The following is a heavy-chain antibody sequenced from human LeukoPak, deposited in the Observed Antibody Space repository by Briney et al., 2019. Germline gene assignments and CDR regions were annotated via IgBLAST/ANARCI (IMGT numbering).Heavy chain of an antibody. Sequence: GGSLRLSCAASGFTFSRYALHWVRQAPGKGLEWVAVISFDATKAYYGDAVKGRFSISRDNSNSTLFLQMNSLRENDTAVYHCARGRGATKKYWGQGTLVTVSS. J-gene: IGHJ4*02. CDR3: ARGRGATKKY. CDR2: ISFDATKA. V-gene: IGHV3-30*04. CDR1: GFTFSRYA. D-gene: IGHD1-26*01.